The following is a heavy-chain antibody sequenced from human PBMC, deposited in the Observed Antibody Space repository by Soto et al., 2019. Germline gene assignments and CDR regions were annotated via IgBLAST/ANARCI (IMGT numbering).Heavy chain of an antibody. Sequence: QVQLVQSGAELKKPGASVQVSCKASGYSFTTYYIHWVRQAPGQGLEWMGVINPSGGTASYAQTFQGRATLTRDTSTSIVYMELSSLRSEHTAFYYCERRNFWSGDYLGYGMDVWGQGTPVIVPS. V-gene: IGHV1-46*01. CDR2: INPSGGTA. CDR3: ERRNFWSGDYLGYGMDV. CDR1: GYSFTTYY. J-gene: IGHJ6*02. D-gene: IGHD3-3*01.